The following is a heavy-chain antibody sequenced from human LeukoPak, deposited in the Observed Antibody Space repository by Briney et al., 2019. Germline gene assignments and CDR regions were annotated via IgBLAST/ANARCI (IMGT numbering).Heavy chain of an antibody. CDR2: ISGSGGST. CDR1: GFTVSSNY. V-gene: IGHV3-23*01. D-gene: IGHD3-9*01. J-gene: IGHJ4*02. CDR3: AKGSYYDILTAPYYFDY. Sequence: GGSLRLSCAASGFTVSSNYMSWVRQAPGKGLEWVSAISGSGGSTYYADSVKGRFTISRDNSKNTLYLQMNSLRAEDTAVYYCAKGSYYDILTAPYYFDYWGQGTLVTVSS.